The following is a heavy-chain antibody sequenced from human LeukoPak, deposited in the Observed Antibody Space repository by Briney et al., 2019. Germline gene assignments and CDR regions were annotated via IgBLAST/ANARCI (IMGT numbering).Heavy chain of an antibody. D-gene: IGHD3-22*01. CDR1: GGSFSGYY. CDR3: ARNMRITMIVVTHFGMIDY. CDR2: INHSGST. Sequence: SETLSLTCAVYGGSFSGYYWSWIRQPPGKGLEWIGEINHSGSTNYNPSLKSRVTISVDTSKNQFSLKLSSVTAEDAAVYYCARNMRITMIVVTHFGMIDYWGQGTRVTVSS. V-gene: IGHV4-34*01. J-gene: IGHJ4*02.